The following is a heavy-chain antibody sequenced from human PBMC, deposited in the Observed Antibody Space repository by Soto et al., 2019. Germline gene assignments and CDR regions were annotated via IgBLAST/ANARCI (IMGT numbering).Heavy chain of an antibody. J-gene: IGHJ6*02. CDR2: MSGNSRNI. D-gene: IGHD3-10*01. V-gene: IGHV3-21*04. CDR1: GFTFSSYS. Sequence: EVQLVESGGGLVKPGGSLRLSCAASGFTFSSYSMNWVRQAPGKGLEWVSSMSGNSRNIYYADSMKGRFTISRDNAKNSLYLQMNSLRPEDTAMYYCTRGFLTMVRPRGRYGLDVWGQGTTVIVSS. CDR3: TRGFLTMVRPRGRYGLDV.